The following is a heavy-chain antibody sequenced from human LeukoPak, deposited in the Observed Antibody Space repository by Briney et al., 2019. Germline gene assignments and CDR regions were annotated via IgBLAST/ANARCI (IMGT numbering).Heavy chain of an antibody. J-gene: IGHJ4*02. CDR3: AKAGRYYYDSSGYRFDY. CDR1: GFTFGSYW. V-gene: IGHV3-7*01. Sequence: GGSLRLPCAASGFTFGSYWMSWVRQAPGKGLEWVANIKQDGSQKSYVDSVKGRFTISRDNAKNSLYLQMNSLRAEDTAVYYCAKAGRYYYDSSGYRFDYWGQGTLVTVSS. CDR2: IKQDGSQK. D-gene: IGHD3-22*01.